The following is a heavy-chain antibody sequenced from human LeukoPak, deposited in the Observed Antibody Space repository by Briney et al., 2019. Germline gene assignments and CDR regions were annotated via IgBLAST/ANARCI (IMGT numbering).Heavy chain of an antibody. CDR2: IYYSGST. V-gene: IGHV4-4*02. D-gene: IGHD3-16*01. J-gene: IGHJ4*02. Sequence: PSGTLSLTCAVSGGSISSSNWWSWVRQPPGKGLEWIGSIYYSGSTYYNPSLKSRVTISVDTSKNQFSLKLSSVTAADTAVYYCARHPPYDYVLDWGQGTLVTVSS. CDR3: ARHPPYDYVLD. CDR1: GGSISSSNW.